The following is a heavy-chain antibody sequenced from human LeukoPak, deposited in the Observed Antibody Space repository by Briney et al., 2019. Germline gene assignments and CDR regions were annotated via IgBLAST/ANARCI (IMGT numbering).Heavy chain of an antibody. V-gene: IGHV4-59*08. CDR3: ARHREAGIAISSFPYYYYSFYMDV. J-gene: IGHJ6*03. CDR1: GASISSYH. CDR2: IHFSGNT. Sequence: ASETLSLTCTVSGASISSYHWSWIRQPPGKGLEWIGDIHFSGNTSYNPSLKRRVTISLDTSKNQFSLRQTSVAAADTAVYFCARHREAGIAISSFPYYYYSFYMDVWGTGTTVTVSS. D-gene: IGHD3-9*01.